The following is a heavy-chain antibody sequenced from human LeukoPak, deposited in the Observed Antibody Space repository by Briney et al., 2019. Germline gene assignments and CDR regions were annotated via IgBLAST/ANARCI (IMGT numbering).Heavy chain of an antibody. D-gene: IGHD1-26*01. J-gene: IGHJ5*02. CDR3: ASGSVGTTGEHNWFDP. CDR1: AGSISNYY. CDR2: IHSSGST. Sequence: PSETLSLTCTVSAGSISNYYWSWIRQPAGKGLEWIGRIHSSGSTNYNPSLKSRVTISVDKSKNQFSLKLSSVTAADTAMYYCASGSVGTTGEHNWFDPWGQGTLVTVSS. V-gene: IGHV4-4*07.